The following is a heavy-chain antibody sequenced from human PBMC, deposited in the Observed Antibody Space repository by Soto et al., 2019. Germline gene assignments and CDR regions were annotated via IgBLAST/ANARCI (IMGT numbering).Heavy chain of an antibody. CDR1: GYTFTGYY. J-gene: IGHJ4*02. V-gene: IGHV1-2*04. CDR2: INPNSGGT. D-gene: IGHD5-18*01. Sequence: ASVKVSCKASGYTFTGYYMHWVRQAPGQGLEWMGWINPNSGGTNYAQKFQGWVTMTRDTSISTAYMELSRLRSDDTAVYYCARAGKWIRLFYDYWGQGPLVTVSS. CDR3: ARAGKWIRLFYDY.